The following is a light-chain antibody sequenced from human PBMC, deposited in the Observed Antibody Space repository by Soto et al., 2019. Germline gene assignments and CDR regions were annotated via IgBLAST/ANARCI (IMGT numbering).Light chain of an antibody. Sequence: QSGLTQPASVSGSPGQSITISCTGTSSDVGGYNHVSWYQHHPGKAPKLMIYEVSNRPSGVSNRFSGSKSGNTASLPISGLQADAEADYYCTSNTSSGTRVFRTATTVTVL. CDR3: TSNTSSGTRV. J-gene: IGLJ1*01. CDR2: EVS. V-gene: IGLV2-14*01. CDR1: SSDVGGYNH.